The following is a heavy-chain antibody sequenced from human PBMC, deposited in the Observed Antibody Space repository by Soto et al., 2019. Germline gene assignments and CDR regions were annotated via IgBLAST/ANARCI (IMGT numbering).Heavy chain of an antibody. Sequence: HVLLVQSGPEVRKPGASVNVSCMASGDSFSKFGINWVRQAPGQGLEWMGWISGSSGQTNYAQKFQGRVTMTRDTSTTTAYMELRTLRSDDTAVYFCASDHSGPDWGQGTLVTVSS. CDR2: ISGSSGQT. D-gene: IGHD6-25*01. J-gene: IGHJ4*02. CDR3: ASDHSGPD. V-gene: IGHV1-18*01. CDR1: GDSFSKFG.